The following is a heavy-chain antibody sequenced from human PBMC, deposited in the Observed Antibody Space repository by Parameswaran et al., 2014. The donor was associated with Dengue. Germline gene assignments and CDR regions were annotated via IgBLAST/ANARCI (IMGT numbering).Heavy chain of an antibody. D-gene: IGHD1-26*01. CDR3: AGHEEVGATPFDF. Sequence: PGKGLEWIGYIYYSGSTNYNPSLKSRVTISVDTSKNQFSLKLSSVTAADTAMYYCAGHEEVGATPFDFWGQGTLVTVS. CDR2: IYYSGST. V-gene: IGHV4-59*08. J-gene: IGHJ4*02.